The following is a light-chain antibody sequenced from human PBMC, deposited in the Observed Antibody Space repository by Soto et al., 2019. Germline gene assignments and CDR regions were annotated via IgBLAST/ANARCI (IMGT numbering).Light chain of an antibody. V-gene: IGLV2-11*01. CDR1: SSDDGGYNY. CDR2: DVS. Sequence: QSVLTQPRSVSGCPGQSIAISCTGTSSDDGGYNYVSWYRQHPGKAPKLMIYDVSKRPSGVPDRFSGSKSGNTASLTISGLQAEDEADYYCCSYAGSYTHYVFGTGTKLTVL. CDR3: CSYAGSYTHYV. J-gene: IGLJ1*01.